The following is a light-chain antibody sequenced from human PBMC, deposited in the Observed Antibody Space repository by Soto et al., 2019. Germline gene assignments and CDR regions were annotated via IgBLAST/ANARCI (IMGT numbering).Light chain of an antibody. CDR1: TSDIGAYNF. V-gene: IGLV2-14*01. CDR2: QVN. J-gene: IGLJ3*02. CDR3: SSFTTSTTLV. Sequence: QSVLTQPASVSGSPGQSIAISCTGTTSDIGAYNFVSWYQHHPGKAPQLIIYQVNNRPSGVSDRFSGSKSGNTASLTISGLQAEDEADYYCSSFTTSTTLVFGGGTKLTVL.